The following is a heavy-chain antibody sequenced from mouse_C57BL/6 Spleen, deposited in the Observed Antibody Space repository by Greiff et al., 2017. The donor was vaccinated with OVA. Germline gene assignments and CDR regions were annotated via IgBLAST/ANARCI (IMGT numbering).Heavy chain of an antibody. Sequence: EVKLVESGGGLVKPGGSLKLSCAASGFTFSDYGMHWVRQAPEKGLEWVAYISSGSSTIYYADTVKGRFTISRDHAKNTLFLQMTSLRSEDTAMYYCARRSPVITTVDWYFDVWGTGTTVTVSS. V-gene: IGHV5-17*01. J-gene: IGHJ1*03. CDR3: ARRSPVITTVDWYFDV. CDR1: GFTFSDYG. CDR2: ISSGSSTI. D-gene: IGHD1-1*01.